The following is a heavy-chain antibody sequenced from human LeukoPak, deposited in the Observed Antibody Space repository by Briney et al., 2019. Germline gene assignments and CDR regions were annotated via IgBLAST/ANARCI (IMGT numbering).Heavy chain of an antibody. D-gene: IGHD6-19*01. Sequence: GGSLRPSCAASGFTFSSYWMGWVRQAPGKGLEWVANIKQDGSEKYYVDSVKGRFTISRDNAKNSLYLQMNSLRAEDTAVYYCARDPGGSGWYHFDYWGQGTLVTVSS. J-gene: IGHJ4*02. CDR2: IKQDGSEK. CDR3: ARDPGGSGWYHFDY. V-gene: IGHV3-7*01. CDR1: GFTFSSYW.